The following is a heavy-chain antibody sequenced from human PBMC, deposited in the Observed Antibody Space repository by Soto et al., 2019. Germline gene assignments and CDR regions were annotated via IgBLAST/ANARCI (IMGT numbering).Heavy chain of an antibody. Sequence: GASVKVSCEASRDSFASYGISWVRQAPGQGLEWMGWISAYNGNTNYAQKLQGRVTMTTDTSTSTAYMELRSLRSDDTAVYYCARGYDSSDYQLDYWGQGTLVTSPQ. CDR2: ISAYNGNT. CDR3: ARGYDSSDYQLDY. D-gene: IGHD3-22*01. CDR1: RDSFASYG. J-gene: IGHJ4*02. V-gene: IGHV1-18*01.